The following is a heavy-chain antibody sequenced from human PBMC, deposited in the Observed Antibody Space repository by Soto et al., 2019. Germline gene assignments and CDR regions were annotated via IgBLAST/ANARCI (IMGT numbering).Heavy chain of an antibody. J-gene: IGHJ6*02. V-gene: IGHV4-30-4*01. CDR3: ARAVIPALYYGLDV. CDR2: IYYSGTT. D-gene: IGHD3-22*01. Sequence: SETLSLTCTVSGDSISSGDYFWSWIRQPPGKGLEWIGYIYYSGTTFYNASLKSRVSLSVDTSKDQFSLKLTSVTAADTAVYYCARAVIPALYYGLDVWGQGITVTVSS. CDR1: GDSISSGDYF.